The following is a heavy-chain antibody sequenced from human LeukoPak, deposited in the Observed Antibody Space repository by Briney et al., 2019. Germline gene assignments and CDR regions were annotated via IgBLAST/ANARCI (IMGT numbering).Heavy chain of an antibody. Sequence: GASVKVSCKASVYTFTGYYMHWVRQAPGQGLEWMGWISAYNGNTNYAQKLQGRVTMTTDTSTSTAYMELRSLRSDDTAVYYCARDHDVVVPAAPNWFDPWGQGTLVTVSS. CDR3: ARDHDVVVPAAPNWFDP. CDR2: ISAYNGNT. V-gene: IGHV1-18*04. J-gene: IGHJ5*02. CDR1: VYTFTGYY. D-gene: IGHD2-2*01.